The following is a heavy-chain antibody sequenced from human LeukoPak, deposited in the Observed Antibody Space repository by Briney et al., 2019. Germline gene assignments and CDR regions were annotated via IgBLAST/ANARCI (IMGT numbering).Heavy chain of an antibody. V-gene: IGHV1-18*01. CDR3: ARESYNWNDGWFDP. D-gene: IGHD1-20*01. Sequence: ASVKVSCKASGYTFTSYGISWVRQAPGQGLEWMGWISAYNGNTNYAQKLQGRVTMTTDTSTSTAYMELRSLRSDDTAVYYCARESYNWNDGWFDPWGQGTLVTVSS. J-gene: IGHJ5*02. CDR2: ISAYNGNT. CDR1: GYTFTSYG.